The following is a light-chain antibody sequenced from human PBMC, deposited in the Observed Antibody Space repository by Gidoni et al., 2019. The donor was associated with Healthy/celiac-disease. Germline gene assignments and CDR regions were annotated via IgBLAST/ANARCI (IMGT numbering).Light chain of an antibody. Sequence: SYVLTPPPSVSVAPRQTARITCGGNNIGSKSVHWYQQKPGQAPVLVVYDDSARPSGIPERFSGSNSGNTATLTISRVEAGDEADYYCQVWDSSSDHPNVVFGGGTKLTVL. CDR2: DDS. CDR1: NIGSKS. CDR3: QVWDSSSDHPNVV. V-gene: IGLV3-21*02. J-gene: IGLJ2*01.